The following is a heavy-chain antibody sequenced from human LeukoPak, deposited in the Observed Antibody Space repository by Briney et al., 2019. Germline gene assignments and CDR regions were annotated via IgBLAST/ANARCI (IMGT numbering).Heavy chain of an antibody. CDR1: GFTFSSYW. D-gene: IGHD3-16*01. V-gene: IGHV3-74*01. CDR2: INSDGNTI. CDR3: ARRQSASTPPDY. Sequence: GGSLRLSCAASGFTFSSYWMHWVRQAPGKGLVWFSRINSDGNTISYADSVKGRFTISRDNAKNTLYLQMNSLRAEDTAVYYCARRQSASTPPDYWGQGTLVTVSS. J-gene: IGHJ4*02.